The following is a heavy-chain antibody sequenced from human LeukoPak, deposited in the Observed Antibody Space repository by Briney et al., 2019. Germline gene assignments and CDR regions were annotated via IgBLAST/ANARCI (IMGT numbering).Heavy chain of an antibody. CDR1: GFTFSSYW. CDR2: IFRDGTNP. CDR3: AALDHGHDY. Sequence: AGGSLRLSCEASGFTFSSYWMHWLRHTPGKGVVWVSRIFRDGTNPTYADSVKGRFTISRDNAKNTLYLQMNSLRAEDTAMYYCAALDHGHDYWGQGTLVTVSS. J-gene: IGHJ4*02. V-gene: IGHV3-74*01.